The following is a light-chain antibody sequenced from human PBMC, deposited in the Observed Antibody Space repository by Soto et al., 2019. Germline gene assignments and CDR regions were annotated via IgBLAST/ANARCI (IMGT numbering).Light chain of an antibody. CDR1: QSVDTS. CDR3: QHRGNWGT. Sequence: ETVLTQSPATLSSSPGGSATLSCRTSQSVDTSLAWYQQKPGQAPRLLIYDASSRATGIPVRFSGSGSGTDFTLTISSLEPEDFAVYYCQHRGNWGTFGGGTKVEIK. J-gene: IGKJ4*01. V-gene: IGKV3-11*01. CDR2: DAS.